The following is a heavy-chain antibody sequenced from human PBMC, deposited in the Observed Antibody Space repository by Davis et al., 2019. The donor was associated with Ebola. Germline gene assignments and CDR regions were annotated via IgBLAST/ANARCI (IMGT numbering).Heavy chain of an antibody. Sequence: PSETLSLTCAVYGGSFSGYYWSWIRQPPGKGLEWIGEINHSGSTNYNPSLKSRVTISVDTSKNQFSLKLSSVTAADTAVYYCARYSCYDCYPYYYYGMDVWGQGTTVTVSS. D-gene: IGHD2-15*01. V-gene: IGHV4-34*01. J-gene: IGHJ6*02. CDR2: INHSGST. CDR1: GGSFSGYY. CDR3: ARYSCYDCYPYYYYGMDV.